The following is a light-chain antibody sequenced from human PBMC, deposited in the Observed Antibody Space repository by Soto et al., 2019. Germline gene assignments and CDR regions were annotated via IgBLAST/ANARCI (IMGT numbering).Light chain of an antibody. J-gene: IGKJ2*01. CDR3: QQRSNWPLYT. V-gene: IGKV3-11*01. CDR1: QSVSNK. CDR2: DVT. Sequence: EIVLTQSPATLSLSPGERATLSCRASQSVSNKLAWYQQKSGQAPRLLIYDVTNRATGIPARFSGSGSGTDFTLTISSLEPEDFVVYYCQQRSNWPLYTFGQGTKLEIK.